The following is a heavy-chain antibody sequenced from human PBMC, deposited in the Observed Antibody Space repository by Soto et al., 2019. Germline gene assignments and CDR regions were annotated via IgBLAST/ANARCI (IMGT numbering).Heavy chain of an antibody. CDR1: GGSISSGDYY. J-gene: IGHJ5*02. D-gene: IGHD2-15*01. CDR3: ARDLGLYCSGGSCYSGWFDP. Sequence: SETLSLTCTVSGGSISSGDYYWSWIRHPPGKGLEWIGYIYYSGSTYYNPSLKSRVTISVDTSKNQFSLKLSSVTAADTAVYYCARDLGLYCSGGSCYSGWFDPWGQGTLVTVSS. CDR2: IYYSGST. V-gene: IGHV4-30-4*01.